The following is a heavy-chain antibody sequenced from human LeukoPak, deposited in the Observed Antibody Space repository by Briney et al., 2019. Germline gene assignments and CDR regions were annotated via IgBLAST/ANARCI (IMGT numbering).Heavy chain of an antibody. J-gene: IGHJ4*02. CDR2: ISYDGSNK. CDR3: ARDLETGTTYLGLGSLDY. Sequence: GGSLRLSCAASGFTFSSYAMHWVRQAPGKGLEGGAVISYDGSNKYYADSVKGRFTISSDNSKSTLYLQMNSLRAEDTAVYYCARDLETGTTYLGLGSLDYWGQGTLVTVSS. CDR1: GFTFSSYA. V-gene: IGHV3-30*01. D-gene: IGHD1-7*01.